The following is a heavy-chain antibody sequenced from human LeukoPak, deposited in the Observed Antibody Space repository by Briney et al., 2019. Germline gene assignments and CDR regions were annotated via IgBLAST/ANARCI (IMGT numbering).Heavy chain of an antibody. D-gene: IGHD4-17*01. CDR1: GHTFTAYY. V-gene: IGHV1-2*02. Sequence: ASVKVSCKASGHTFTAYYMHWVRQAPGQGLEWMGWINPNSGATNYVQKFQGRVTLTRDTSISTAYMELTGLTSDDTAVYYCARGLWDDYDQTRFLNWFDPWGQGTLVTVSS. CDR2: INPNSGAT. CDR3: ARGLWDDYDQTRFLNWFDP. J-gene: IGHJ5*02.